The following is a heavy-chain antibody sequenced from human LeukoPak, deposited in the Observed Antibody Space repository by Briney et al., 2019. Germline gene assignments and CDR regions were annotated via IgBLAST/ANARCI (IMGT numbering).Heavy chain of an antibody. D-gene: IGHD3-10*01. J-gene: IGHJ6*03. Sequence: GESLKISCKGSGYSFTSYWIGWVRQMPGKGLEWMGIIYPGDSDTRYSPSFQGQVTISADKSISTAYLQWSSLKASDTAMYYCARQGRYYYGSGSYKNYYYYYMDVWGKGTTVTVSS. CDR1: GYSFTSYW. V-gene: IGHV5-51*01. CDR2: IYPGDSDT. CDR3: ARQGRYYYGSGSYKNYYYYYMDV.